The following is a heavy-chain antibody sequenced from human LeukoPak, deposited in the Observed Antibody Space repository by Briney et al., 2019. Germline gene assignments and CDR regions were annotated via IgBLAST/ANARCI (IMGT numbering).Heavy chain of an antibody. CDR1: GFTVSSNY. Sequence: PGGSLRLSCAASGFTVSSNYMSWVRQAPGKGLEWVSVIYSGGGTYYADSVKGRFTISRDNSKNTLYLQMNSLRAEDTAVYYCARATKSSVLGTFDYGAQGPRATVSS. V-gene: IGHV3-53*01. D-gene: IGHD1-1*01. J-gene: IGHJ4*02. CDR2: IYSGGGT. CDR3: ARATKSSVLGTFDY.